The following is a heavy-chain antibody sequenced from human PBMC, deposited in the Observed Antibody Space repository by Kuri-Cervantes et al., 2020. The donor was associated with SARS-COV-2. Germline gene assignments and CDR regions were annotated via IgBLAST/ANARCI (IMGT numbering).Heavy chain of an antibody. J-gene: IGHJ4*02. V-gene: IGHV3-23*01. CDR3: AKEGFFYGSGRHFDY. CDR1: GFTFSSYA. CDR2: ISGSGGST. Sequence: GGSLRLSCAASGFTFSSYAMSWVRQAPGKGLEWVSAISGSGGSTYYADSVKGRFTISRDNSKNTLHLQMNSLRAEDTAVYYCAKEGFFYGSGRHFDYWGQGTLVTVSS. D-gene: IGHD3-10*01.